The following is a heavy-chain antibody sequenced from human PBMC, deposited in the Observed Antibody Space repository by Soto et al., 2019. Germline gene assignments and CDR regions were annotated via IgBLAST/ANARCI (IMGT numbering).Heavy chain of an antibody. Sequence: HPGGSLRLSCAASGFTFGSYAMSWVRQAPGKGLEWVSAISGSGGSTYYADSVKGRFTISRDNAKNSLYLQMNSLRAEDTAVYYCARDGPANNESPNGGWHWQQPGPGDVWGQATTVTVSS. D-gene: IGHD2-8*01. J-gene: IGHJ6*02. CDR2: ISGSGGST. V-gene: IGHV3-23*01. CDR3: ARDGPANNESPNGGWHWQQPGPGDV. CDR1: GFTFGSYA.